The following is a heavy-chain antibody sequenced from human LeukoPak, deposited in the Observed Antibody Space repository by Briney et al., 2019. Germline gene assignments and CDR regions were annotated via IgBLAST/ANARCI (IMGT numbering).Heavy chain of an antibody. CDR3: ARGFIGGYYYDSSGYHEALDY. V-gene: IGHV4-59*01. CDR2: IYYSGST. D-gene: IGHD3-22*01. CDR1: GGSISSYY. J-gene: IGHJ4*02. Sequence: SETLSLTCTVSGGSISSYYWSWIRQPPGKGLEWIGYIYYSGSTNYNPSLKSRVTISVDTSKNQYSLKLSSVTAADTAVYYCARGFIGGYYYDSSGYHEALDYWGQGTLVTVSS.